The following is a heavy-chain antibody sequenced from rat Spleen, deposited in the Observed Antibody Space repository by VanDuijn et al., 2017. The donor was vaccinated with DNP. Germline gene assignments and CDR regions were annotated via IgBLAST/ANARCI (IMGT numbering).Heavy chain of an antibody. D-gene: IGHD1-11*01. CDR1: GFTFSNYY. CDR2: INYDGTRT. J-gene: IGHJ2*01. V-gene: IGHV5-7*01. CDR3: AKAGGYSPWYFDY. Sequence: EVQLVESGGGLVQPGRSMKLSCAASGFTFSNYYMAWVRQAPTKGLEWVATINYDGTRTYYRDSVKGRFTISRDNAKSTLYLQMDSLRSEETATYYCAKAGGYSPWYFDYWGQGVMVTVSS.